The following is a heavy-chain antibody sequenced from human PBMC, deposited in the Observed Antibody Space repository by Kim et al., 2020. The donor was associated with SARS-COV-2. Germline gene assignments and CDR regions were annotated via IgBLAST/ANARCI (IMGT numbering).Heavy chain of an antibody. D-gene: IGHD7-27*01. Sequence: SETLSLTCAVSGGSISSGGYSWSWIRQPPGKGLEWIGYIYHSGSTYYNPSLKSRVTISVDRSKNQFSPKLSSVTAADTAVYYCARDPGSYAFDIWGQGTMVTVSS. CDR3: ARDPGSYAFDI. J-gene: IGHJ3*02. V-gene: IGHV4-30-2*01. CDR1: GGSISSGGYS. CDR2: IYHSGST.